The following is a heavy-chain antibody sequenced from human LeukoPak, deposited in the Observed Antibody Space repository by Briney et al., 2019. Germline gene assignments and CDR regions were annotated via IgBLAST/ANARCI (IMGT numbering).Heavy chain of an antibody. CDR2: IYTSGST. J-gene: IGHJ6*03. CDR1: GGSISSYY. D-gene: IGHD6-6*01. V-gene: IGHV4-4*09. Sequence: SETLSLTCTVSGGSISSYYGSWIRQPPGKGLEWIGYIYTSGSTNYNPSLKSRVTISVDTSKNQFSLKLSSVTAADTAVYYCARRQGYSSSSGYYYYYMDVWGKGTTVTVSS. CDR3: ARRQGYSSSSGYYYYYMDV.